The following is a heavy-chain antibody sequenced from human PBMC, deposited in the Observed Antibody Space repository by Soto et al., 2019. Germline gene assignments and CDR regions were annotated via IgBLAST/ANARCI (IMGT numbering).Heavy chain of an antibody. J-gene: IGHJ4*02. D-gene: IGHD3-16*01. V-gene: IGHV4-30-4*01. Sequence: PSATLSLTCSFSGVSTSSDNYLSGVRQPPGKGLEWIGHIYYSWNTDYNPSLKSRLAISIDTSKNQFSLKLSSVTAADTAVYFCAREGGESSDGLYYFDSWGQGTLVTVSS. CDR2: IYYSWNT. CDR3: AREGGESSDGLYYFDS. CDR1: GVSTSSDNY.